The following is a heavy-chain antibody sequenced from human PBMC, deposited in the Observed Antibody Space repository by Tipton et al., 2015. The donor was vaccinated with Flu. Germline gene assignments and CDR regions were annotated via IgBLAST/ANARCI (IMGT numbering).Heavy chain of an antibody. CDR1: GDSVSSNSAA. D-gene: IGHD2-2*01. CDR2: TYYRSKWYN. J-gene: IGHJ6*02. V-gene: IGHV6-1*01. Sequence: GLVKPSQTLSLTCAISGDSVSSNSAAWNWIRQSPSRGLEWLGRTYYRSKWYNDYAVSVKSRITINPDTSKNQFSLQLNSVTPEDTAVYYCARGTGYCSSTNCFHGMDVWGQGTTVTVSS. CDR3: ARGTGYCSSTNCFHGMDV.